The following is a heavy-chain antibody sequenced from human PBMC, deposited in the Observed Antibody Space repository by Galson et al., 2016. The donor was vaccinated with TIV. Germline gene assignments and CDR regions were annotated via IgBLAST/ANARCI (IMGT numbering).Heavy chain of an antibody. CDR1: GFSLYTRGVG. V-gene: IGHV2-5*02. J-gene: IGHJ4*02. D-gene: IGHD4-17*01. CDR2: FYWDGEE. Sequence: PALVKPTQTLTLTCTFSGFSLYTRGVGVGWIRQPPGKALEWLALFYWDGEERYSPSLGGRVTIPTDTSGNEVVLKMTNMDPVDTGKYFWALRGEASSTGFFYLGGQGSLVTVSS. CDR3: ALRGEASSTGFFYL.